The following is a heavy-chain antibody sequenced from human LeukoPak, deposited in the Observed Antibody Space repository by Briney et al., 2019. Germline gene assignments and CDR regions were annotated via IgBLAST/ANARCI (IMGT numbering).Heavy chain of an antibody. CDR1: GFTFSSYS. J-gene: IGHJ6*02. V-gene: IGHV3-48*04. Sequence: PGGSLRLSCAASGFTFSSYSMNWVRQAPGKGLEWVSYISTSSSTIYYADSVKGRFTISRDNAKNSLYLQMNSLRAEDTAVYYCARTTAAAGTFFYYYGMDVWGQGTTVTVSS. CDR3: ARTTAAAGTFFYYYGMDV. D-gene: IGHD6-13*01. CDR2: ISTSSSTI.